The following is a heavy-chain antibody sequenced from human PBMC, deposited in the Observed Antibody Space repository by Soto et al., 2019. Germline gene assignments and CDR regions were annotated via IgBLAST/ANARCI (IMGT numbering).Heavy chain of an antibody. J-gene: IGHJ6*02. Sequence: PGGSLRLSCAASGFTFSSYWMHWVRQAPGKGLVWVSRINSDGSSTSYADSVKGRFTISRDNAKNTLYLQMNSLRAEDTAVYYCARRSASQVTIFGAVMGSDYYGMDVWGQGTTVTVSS. V-gene: IGHV3-74*01. CDR1: GFTFSSYW. CDR3: ARRSASQVTIFGAVMGSDYYGMDV. CDR2: INSDGSST. D-gene: IGHD3-3*01.